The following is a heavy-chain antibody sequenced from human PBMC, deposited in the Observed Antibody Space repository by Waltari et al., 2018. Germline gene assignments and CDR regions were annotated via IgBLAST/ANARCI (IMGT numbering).Heavy chain of an antibody. J-gene: IGHJ4*02. CDR3: ARHLYSIDYLELAK. CDR1: GFNFISYA. CDR2: ISDSGVIT. V-gene: IGHV3-23*01. Sequence: EEHLLESGGGLAQPGGSLRLSCAASGFNFISYAMSWVRQAPGKGLEWVSGISDSGVITKYADSMKGRFTVSRDNSKNTVFLHLNSLRAEDTAIYYCARHLYSIDYLELAKWGQGTLVTVSS. D-gene: IGHD3-22*01.